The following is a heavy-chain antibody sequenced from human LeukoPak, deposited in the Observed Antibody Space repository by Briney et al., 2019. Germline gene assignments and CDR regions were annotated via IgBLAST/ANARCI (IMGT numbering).Heavy chain of an antibody. V-gene: IGHV3-7*03. CDR2: IKNDGSEI. CDR3: ARISGAVGAFDI. Sequence: GGSLRLSCAASGFVFRNYFMSWVRQAPGKGLEWVASIKNDGSEIYYVDSVRGRYTVSRDNAKNSLYLQMNSLRAEDTAVYYCARISGAVGAFDIWGQGTMVTVSS. CDR1: GFVFRNYF. J-gene: IGHJ3*02. D-gene: IGHD1-26*01.